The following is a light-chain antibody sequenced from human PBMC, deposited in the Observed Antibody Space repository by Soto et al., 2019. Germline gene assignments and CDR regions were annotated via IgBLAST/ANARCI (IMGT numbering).Light chain of an antibody. Sequence: QSVLTQPRSVSGSPGQSVTTSCTGTSSDIGGYNYVSWYQQHPGKAPKLMIYTVTKRPSGVPDRFSGSKSDNTAYLTISGLQADDEADYYCCSYAGSSSYVFGTGTKLTVL. CDR1: SSDIGGYNY. J-gene: IGLJ1*01. V-gene: IGLV2-11*01. CDR3: CSYAGSSSYV. CDR2: TVT.